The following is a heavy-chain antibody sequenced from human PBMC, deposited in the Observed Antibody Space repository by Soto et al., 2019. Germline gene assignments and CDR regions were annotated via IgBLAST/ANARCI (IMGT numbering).Heavy chain of an antibody. CDR2: ISYDGSNK. Sequence: QVQLVESGGGVVQPGRSLRLSCAASGFTFSSYGMHWVRQAPGKGLEWVAVISYDGSNKYYADSVKGRFTISRDNSKNTLYLQMNSLRAEDTAVYYCVKERGLRRGNQYYFDYWGQGTLVTVSS. V-gene: IGHV3-30*18. D-gene: IGHD5-12*01. CDR1: GFTFSSYG. J-gene: IGHJ4*02. CDR3: VKERGLRRGNQYYFDY.